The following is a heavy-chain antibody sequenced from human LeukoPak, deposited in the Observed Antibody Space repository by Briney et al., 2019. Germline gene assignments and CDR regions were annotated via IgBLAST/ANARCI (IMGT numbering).Heavy chain of an antibody. V-gene: IGHV3-33*01. CDR2: IWYDGSNK. J-gene: IGHJ4*02. CDR3: ARDRHIAGAGYYFDY. Sequence: GGSLRLSCAASGFTFSSYGMHWVRQAPGKGLEWVAVIWYDGSNKYYADSVKGRFTISRDNSKNTLYLQMNSLRVEDTAVYYCARDRHIAGAGYYFDYWGQGTLVTVSS. CDR1: GFTFSSYG. D-gene: IGHD6-19*01.